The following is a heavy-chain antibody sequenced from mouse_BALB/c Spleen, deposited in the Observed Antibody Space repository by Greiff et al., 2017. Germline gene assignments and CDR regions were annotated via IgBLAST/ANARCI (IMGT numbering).Heavy chain of an antibody. J-gene: IGHJ4*01. CDR2: ISSGGST. CDR3: ARIDYGSNAMDY. CDR1: GFTFSSYA. Sequence: EVMLVESGGGLVKPGGSLKLSCAASGFTFSSYAMSWVRQTPEKRLEWVASISSGGSTYYPDSVKGRFTISRDNARNILYLQMSSLRSEDTAMYYCARIDYGSNAMDYWGQGTSVTVSS. D-gene: IGHD1-1*01. V-gene: IGHV5-6-5*01.